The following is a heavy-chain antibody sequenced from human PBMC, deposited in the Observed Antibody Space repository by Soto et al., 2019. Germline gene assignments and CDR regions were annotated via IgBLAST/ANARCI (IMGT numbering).Heavy chain of an antibody. CDR3: AHDLTTVTTEYFQY. J-gene: IGHJ1*01. CDR2: IYWDDDK. V-gene: IGHV2-5*02. Sequence: QITLKESGPTLVKPTQTLTLTCTFSGFSLSTSGVGVGWIRQPPGKALEWLALIYWDDDKRYSPSLKSRLTITKDTSKNQVVLTMTNMDPVDTATYYCAHDLTTVTTEYFQYWGQGTLVTVSS. D-gene: IGHD4-17*01. CDR1: GFSLSTSGVG.